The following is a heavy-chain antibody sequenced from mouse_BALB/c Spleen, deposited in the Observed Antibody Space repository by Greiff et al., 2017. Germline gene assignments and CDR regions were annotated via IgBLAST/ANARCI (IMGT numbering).Heavy chain of an antibody. CDR1: GFTFSSFG. Sequence: EVQVVESGGGLVQPGGSRKLSCAASGFTFSSFGMHWVRQAPEKGLEWVAYISSGSSTIYYADTVKGRFTISRDNPKNTLFLQMTSLRSEDTAMYYCARGHYYGSSYGAMDYWGQGTSVTVSS. CDR3: ARGHYYGSSYGAMDY. D-gene: IGHD1-1*01. CDR2: ISSGSSTI. J-gene: IGHJ4*01. V-gene: IGHV5-17*02.